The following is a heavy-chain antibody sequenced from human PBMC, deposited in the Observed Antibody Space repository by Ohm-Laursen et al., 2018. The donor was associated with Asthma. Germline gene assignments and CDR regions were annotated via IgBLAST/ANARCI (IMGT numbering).Heavy chain of an antibody. V-gene: IGHV1-18*04. CDR1: GYTFTDYG. Sequence: ASVKVSCKATGYTFTDYGISWVRQAPGQGLEWMGWISAKNGNTDFTQKLQGRVTLTTDTSTSTAYMEVRSLTSDDTAVYYCARVSCNDDICYSLFYNWGQGTLVTVSS. J-gene: IGHJ4*02. D-gene: IGHD2-15*01. CDR2: ISAKNGNT. CDR3: ARVSCNDDICYSLFYN.